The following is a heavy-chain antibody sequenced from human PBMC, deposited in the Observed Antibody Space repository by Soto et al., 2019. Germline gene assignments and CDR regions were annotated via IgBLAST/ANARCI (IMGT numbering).Heavy chain of an antibody. V-gene: IGHV1-18*01. Sequence: EASVKVSCKASGYTFTSYGISWVRQAPGQGLEWMGWISAYNGNTNYAQKLQGRVTMTTDTSTSTAYMELRSLRSDDTAVYYCARGRQQEYYYYYYMDVWGKGTTVTVS. CDR2: ISAYNGNT. CDR1: GYTFTSYG. D-gene: IGHD6-13*01. J-gene: IGHJ6*03. CDR3: ARGRQQEYYYYYYMDV.